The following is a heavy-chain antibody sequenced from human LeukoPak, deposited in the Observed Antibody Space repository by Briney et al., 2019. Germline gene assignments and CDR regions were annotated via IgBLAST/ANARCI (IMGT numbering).Heavy chain of an antibody. J-gene: IGHJ4*02. CDR1: GYTFTRYG. V-gene: IGHV1-18*01. Sequence: ASVKVSCKASGYTFTRYGITWVRQAPGQGLEWMGWTSAYNGNTNYAQKLQGRVTMTTDTSTTTAYMELRSLRSDDTAVYYCARSIAGHTSCEYSCQGTLVTVSS. CDR2: TSAYNGNT. D-gene: IGHD6-13*01. CDR3: ARSIAGHTSCEY.